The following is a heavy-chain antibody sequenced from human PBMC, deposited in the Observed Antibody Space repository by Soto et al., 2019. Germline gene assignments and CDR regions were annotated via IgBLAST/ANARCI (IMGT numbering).Heavy chain of an antibody. J-gene: IGHJ4*02. CDR2: IYYSGST. CDR1: GGSISSYY. CDR3: AGRYGGSLDY. Sequence: QVQLQESGPGLVKPSETLSLTCTVSGGSISSYYWSWIRQPPGKGLEWIGYIYYSGSTNYNPSLKSRVTISVDTSKTQFPLKLTSVTAADTAGYYCAGRYGGSLDYWGQGTLVTVSS. D-gene: IGHD4-17*01. V-gene: IGHV4-59*08.